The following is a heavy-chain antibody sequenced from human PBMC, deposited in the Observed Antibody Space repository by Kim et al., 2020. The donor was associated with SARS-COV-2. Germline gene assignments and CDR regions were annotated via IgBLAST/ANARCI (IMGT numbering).Heavy chain of an antibody. D-gene: IGHD3-10*01. J-gene: IGHJ6*03. CDR3: ARRGYSGSYYYDYYYYMDV. V-gene: IGHV1-18*01. Sequence: ASVKVSCKASGYTFTSYGISWVRQAPGQGLEWMGWISAYNGNTNYAQKLQGIVTMTTDTSTSTAYMELRSLRSDDTAVYYCARRGYSGSYYYDYYYYMDVWGKGTTVTVSS. CDR1: GYTFTSYG. CDR2: ISAYNGNT.